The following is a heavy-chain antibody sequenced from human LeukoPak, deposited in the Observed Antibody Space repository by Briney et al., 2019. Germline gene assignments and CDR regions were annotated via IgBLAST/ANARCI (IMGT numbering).Heavy chain of an antibody. CDR1: GDSIRSYY. Sequence: SETLSLTCSASGDSIRSYYWGWIRQPPGKGLEWIGSIYHSGSTYYNPSLKSRVTISVDTSKNQFSLKLSSVTAADTAVYYCASESSGWSQLDYWGQGTLVTVSS. D-gene: IGHD6-19*01. J-gene: IGHJ4*02. V-gene: IGHV4-38-2*02. CDR3: ASESSGWSQLDY. CDR2: IYHSGST.